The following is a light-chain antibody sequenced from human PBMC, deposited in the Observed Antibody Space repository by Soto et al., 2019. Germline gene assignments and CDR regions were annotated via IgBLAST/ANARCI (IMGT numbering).Light chain of an antibody. V-gene: IGKV1-5*01. CDR1: QTIYRR. CDR3: HQYETHHS. Sequence: DIRMTQSPSTVSASVGASVTITCRASQTIYRRLAWYQQRPGKAAKVLIYDVSNLESGVPPRFSGSGSGTEFALTISSLQPDDSASYFCHQYETHHSFGQGTKVEI. J-gene: IGKJ2*01. CDR2: DVS.